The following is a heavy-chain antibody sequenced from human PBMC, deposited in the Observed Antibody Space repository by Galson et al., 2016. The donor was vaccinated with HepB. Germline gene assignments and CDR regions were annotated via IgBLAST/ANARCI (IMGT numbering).Heavy chain of an antibody. CDR3: GKDWLRADSDSQFHY. J-gene: IGHJ4*02. CDR2: ISGTSTYI. V-gene: IGHV3-21*01. D-gene: IGHD1-26*01. CDR1: GFTFNTYS. Sequence: SLRLSCAASGFTFNTYSMNWVRQAPGKGLEWVSSISGTSTYIYYADSVKGRFTISRDNAKNSLYLQMNNVRAEDTAVYYCGKDWLRADSDSQFHYWGQGTLVTVSS.